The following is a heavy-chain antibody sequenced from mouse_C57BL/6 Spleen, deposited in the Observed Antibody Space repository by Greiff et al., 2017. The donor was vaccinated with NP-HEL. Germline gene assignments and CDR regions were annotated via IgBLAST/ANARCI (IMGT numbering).Heavy chain of an antibody. Sequence: VQLQQSGAELVRPGASVKLSCKASGYTFTDYYINWVKQRPGQGLEWIARIYPGSGNTYYNEKFKGKATLTAEKSSSTAYMQLSSLTSEDSAVYFCARWITWQYYAMDYCGQGTSVTVSS. CDR1: GYTFTDYY. CDR3: ARWITWQYYAMDY. J-gene: IGHJ4*01. D-gene: IGHD2-4*01. V-gene: IGHV1-76*01. CDR2: IYPGSGNT.